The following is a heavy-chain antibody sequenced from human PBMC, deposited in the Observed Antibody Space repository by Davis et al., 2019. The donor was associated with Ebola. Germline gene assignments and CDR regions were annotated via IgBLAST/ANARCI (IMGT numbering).Heavy chain of an antibody. Sequence: SLKISCAASGFTFDDYAMHWVRQAPGKGLEWVLGISWNSGSIGYADSVKGRFTISRDNSKNTLYPQMNSLRAEDTAVYYCAREAGTMFDPWGQGTLVTVSS. D-gene: IGHD1-1*01. CDR2: ISWNSGSI. J-gene: IGHJ5*02. CDR3: AREAGTMFDP. CDR1: GFTFDDYA. V-gene: IGHV3-9*01.